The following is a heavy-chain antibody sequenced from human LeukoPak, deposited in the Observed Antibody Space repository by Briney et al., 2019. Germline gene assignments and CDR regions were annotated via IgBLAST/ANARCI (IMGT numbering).Heavy chain of an antibody. Sequence: GGSLRLSCTASGFAFSVYAMSWLRQPPGKGLEWVSTINANSGTTSYAASVRGRFTISRDNSKNTLYLQLNTLRADDTATYYCAKYSSSWSSYYYYGMDVWGQGTTVTVSS. D-gene: IGHD6-13*01. CDR1: GFAFSVYA. V-gene: IGHV3-23*01. CDR2: INANSGTT. CDR3: AKYSSSWSSYYYYGMDV. J-gene: IGHJ6*02.